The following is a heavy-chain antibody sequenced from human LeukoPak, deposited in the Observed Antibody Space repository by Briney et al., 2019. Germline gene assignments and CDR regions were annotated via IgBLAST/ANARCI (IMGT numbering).Heavy chain of an antibody. D-gene: IGHD5-18*01. Sequence: PGGSLRLSCAASGFTFSNAWMSWVRQAPGKGLEWVGRIKSKTDGGTTDYAAPVKGRFTISRDDSKNTLYLQMNSLKTEDTAVYYCTTDRQLWLYRDYWGRGTLVTVSS. J-gene: IGHJ4*02. CDR3: TTDRQLWLYRDY. V-gene: IGHV3-15*01. CDR2: IKSKTDGGTT. CDR1: GFTFSNAW.